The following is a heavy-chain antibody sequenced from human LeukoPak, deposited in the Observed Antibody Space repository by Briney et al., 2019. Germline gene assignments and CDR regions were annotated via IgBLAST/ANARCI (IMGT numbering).Heavy chain of an antibody. D-gene: IGHD6-19*01. V-gene: IGHV3-49*03. J-gene: IGHJ4*02. CDR1: GFTFGDNL. CDR3: SRGSGWLSVY. CDR2: ISGGTT. Sequence: GGSLRLSCTASGFTFGDNLMSWFRQAPGKGLEWIGFISGGTTEYAASVKGRFTISRDDSTSIAYLQMNSLTTEDTAVYYCSRGSGWLSVYWGQGTLVTVSS.